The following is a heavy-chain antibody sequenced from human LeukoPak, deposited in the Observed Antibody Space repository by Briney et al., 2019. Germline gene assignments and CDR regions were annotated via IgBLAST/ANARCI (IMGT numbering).Heavy chain of an antibody. CDR1: GGSISSSNW. CDR2: IYHSGST. V-gene: IGHV4-4*02. CDR3: ARYDSGGTGNWFDP. Sequence: PSETLSLTCAVSGGSISSSNWWSWVRQPPGKGLEWIGEIYHSGSTNYNPSLKSRVTISVDKSKNQFSLKLSSVTAADTAVYYCARYDSGGTGNWFDPWGQGTLVTVSS. J-gene: IGHJ5*02. D-gene: IGHD3-22*01.